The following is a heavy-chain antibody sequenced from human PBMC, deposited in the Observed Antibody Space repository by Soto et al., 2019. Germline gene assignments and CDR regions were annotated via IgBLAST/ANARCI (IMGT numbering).Heavy chain of an antibody. CDR2: ISSASSET. Sequence: GWSLRLSCEASGFTFSRVSMNWFRQVPGKGLEWVASISSASSETWYADSVKGRFIISRDNAQNSLFLQMNTLRPEDSAIYYCARVAYWGPGTQVTVSS. J-gene: IGHJ4*02. V-gene: IGHV3-21*04. CDR3: ARVAY. CDR1: GFTFSRVS.